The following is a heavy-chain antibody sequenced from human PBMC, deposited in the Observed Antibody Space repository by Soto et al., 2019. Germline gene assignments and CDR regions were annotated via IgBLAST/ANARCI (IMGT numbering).Heavy chain of an antibody. Sequence: GGSLRLSCAASGFTFSNAWMSWVRQAPGKGPEWVGRIKSKVDGETTDYATPVRGRFAISRDDSEDRLFLQINSLKNEDTAVYYCTTGHSVALYGGGGTLVTVS. CDR2: IKSKVDGETT. J-gene: IGHJ1*01. V-gene: IGHV3-15*01. CDR1: GFTFSNAW. CDR3: TTGHSVALY. D-gene: IGHD2-15*01.